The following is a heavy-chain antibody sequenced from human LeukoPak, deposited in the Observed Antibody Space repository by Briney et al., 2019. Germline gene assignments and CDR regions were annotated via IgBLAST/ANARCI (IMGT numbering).Heavy chain of an antibody. V-gene: IGHV1-24*01. D-gene: IGHD2-2*01. CDR2: FDPEDGGT. J-gene: IGHJ6*02. CDR3: ATGAIDIVVVPAAISHYYYGMDV. Sequence: ASVKVSCKVSGYTLTELSMHWVRQAPGKGREWMGGFDPEDGGTNYAQKVQGRVTMTEDTSTDTAYMELSSLRSEDTAVYYCATGAIDIVVVPAAISHYYYGMDVWGQGTTVTVSS. CDR1: GYTLTELS.